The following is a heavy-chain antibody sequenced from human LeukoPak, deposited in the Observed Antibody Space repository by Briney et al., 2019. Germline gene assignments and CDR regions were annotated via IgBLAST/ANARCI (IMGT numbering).Heavy chain of an antibody. J-gene: IGHJ4*02. CDR1: GYTFPGYY. CDR3: AREHSSSSGKVFDY. V-gene: IGHV1-2*02. D-gene: IGHD6-6*01. CDR2: INPNSGAT. Sequence: ASVKVSCKASGYTFPGYYMHWVRQAPGQGLEWMGWINPNSGATNYAQKFQGRVTMTRDTSINTAYMELTSLKFDDTAVYYRAREHSSSSGKVFDYWGQGTLVTVSS.